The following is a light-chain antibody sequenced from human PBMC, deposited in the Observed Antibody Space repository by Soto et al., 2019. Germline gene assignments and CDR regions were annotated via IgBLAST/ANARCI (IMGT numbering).Light chain of an antibody. CDR2: GNN. V-gene: IGLV1-40*01. CDR3: QSYDSSLSDLV. J-gene: IGLJ3*02. CDR1: SSNIGAGYD. Sequence: QLVLTQPPSVSGAPGQRVTISCTGSSSNIGAGYDVHWYQQLPGTAPKLLIYGNNNRPSGVPDRFSGSRSGTSASLAITGLQAEDEADYYCQSYDSSLSDLVFGGGTQLTVL.